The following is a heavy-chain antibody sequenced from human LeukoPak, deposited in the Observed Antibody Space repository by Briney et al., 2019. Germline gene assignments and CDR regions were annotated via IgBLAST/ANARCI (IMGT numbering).Heavy chain of an antibody. CDR1: GFTFSAYA. V-gene: IGHV3-64D*09. CDR3: VKELLTTTSAFDY. CDR2: INSNGRST. Sequence: PGGSLRLSCSASGFTFSAYAMHWVRQAPGKGLQCFSAINSNGRSTYYADSVKGRFTISRDNPKNTVYLQMSSLRAEDTAVYYCVKELLTTTSAFDYWGQGTLVTVSS. D-gene: IGHD4/OR15-4a*01. J-gene: IGHJ4*02.